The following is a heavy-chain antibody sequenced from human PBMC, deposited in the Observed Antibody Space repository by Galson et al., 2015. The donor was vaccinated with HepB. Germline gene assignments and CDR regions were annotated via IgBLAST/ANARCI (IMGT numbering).Heavy chain of an antibody. Sequence: SLRLSCAASGFTFSSYGMHWVRQAPGKGLEWVAVISYDGSNKYYSDSVKGRFTISRDNSMNTLSLQLNGLRAEDAAMYYCVKDVTSVGWQQLENWGRGTLVTVSS. CDR2: ISYDGSNK. CDR3: VKDVTSVGWQQLEN. V-gene: IGHV3-30*18. CDR1: GFTFSSYG. J-gene: IGHJ4*02. D-gene: IGHD6-13*01.